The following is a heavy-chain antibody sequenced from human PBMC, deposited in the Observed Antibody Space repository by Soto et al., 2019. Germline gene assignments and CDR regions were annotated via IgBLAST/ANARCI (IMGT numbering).Heavy chain of an antibody. V-gene: IGHV3-7*03. D-gene: IGHD3-3*01. J-gene: IGHJ4*03. CDR2: IKQDGSEK. CDR3: GSDGYYDFWSGHWLEC. Sequence: PGGSLRLSCAASGFTLSTYGMSWVRQAPGKGLEWVANIKQDGSEKYYVDSVKGRFTISRDNAKNTLYMQMNSLRAEDTAVYYCGSDGYYDFWSGHWLECWGQGAMVTVSS. CDR1: GFTLSTYG.